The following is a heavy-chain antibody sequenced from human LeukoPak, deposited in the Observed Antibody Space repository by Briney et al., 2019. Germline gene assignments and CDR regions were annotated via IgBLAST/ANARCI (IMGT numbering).Heavy chain of an antibody. J-gene: IGHJ6*02. Sequence: SETLSLTCAVYGGSFSGYYWSWIRQPPGKGLEWIGEINHSGSTNYNPSLKSRVTISVDTSKNQFSVKLSSVTAADTAVYYCARGYYFLYYYGMDVWGQGTTVTVSS. V-gene: IGHV4-34*01. CDR3: ARGYYFLYYYGMDV. CDR1: GGSFSGYY. CDR2: INHSGST. D-gene: IGHD3-10*01.